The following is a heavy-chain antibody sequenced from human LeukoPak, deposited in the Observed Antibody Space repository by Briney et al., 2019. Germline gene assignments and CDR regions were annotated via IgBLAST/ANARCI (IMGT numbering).Heavy chain of an antibody. V-gene: IGHV3-72*01. D-gene: IGHD2-15*01. CDR2: TINKVKSYTT. Sequence: PGGSLRLSCAASGFTFSDHYIDWVRQAPGKGLEWVGRTINKVKSYTTEYAASVKGRFTISRDGSKSSVYLQMNSLKTEDTAVYYCARGSCSGGICYSGDYWGQGTLVTVSS. J-gene: IGHJ4*02. CDR3: ARGSCSGGICYSGDY. CDR1: GFTFSDHY.